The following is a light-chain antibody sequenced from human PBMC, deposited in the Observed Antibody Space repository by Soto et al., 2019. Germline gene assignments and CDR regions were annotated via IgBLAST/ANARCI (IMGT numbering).Light chain of an antibody. J-gene: IGKJ1*01. CDR1: QSISRS. CDR2: GAY. CDR3: QQSYSSWT. Sequence: DIRMTQSPSSLSASVGDRVTITCRASQSISRSLNWYQQKPGKAPNLLIYGAYSLQSGVPSRFSGSGSAKDFTLTIRSLQPEDFATYYCQQSYSSWTFGQGTKVEIK. V-gene: IGKV1-39*01.